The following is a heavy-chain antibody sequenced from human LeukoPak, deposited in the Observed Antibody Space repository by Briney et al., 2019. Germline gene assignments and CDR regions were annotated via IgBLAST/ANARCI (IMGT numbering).Heavy chain of an antibody. CDR2: INPNSGGT. CDR3: ARDLTRTGSLSVGWFDP. J-gene: IGHJ5*02. V-gene: IGHV1-2*02. Sequence: GASVKVSCKASGYTFTGYYMHCVRQAPGQGLEGMGWINPNSGGTNYAQKFQGRVTMTRDTSISTAYMELSRLRSDDTAVYYCARDLTRTGSLSVGWFDPWGQGTLVTVSS. D-gene: IGHD3/OR15-3a*01. CDR1: GYTFTGYY.